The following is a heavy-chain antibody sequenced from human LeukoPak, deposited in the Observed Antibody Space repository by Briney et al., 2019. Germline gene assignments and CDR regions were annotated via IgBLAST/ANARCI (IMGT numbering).Heavy chain of an antibody. J-gene: IGHJ4*02. CDR2: ISPDSRDT. D-gene: IGHD2-15*01. CDR1: GITFSDQY. Sequence: PGGSLRLSCAVSGITFSDQYMNWLRQAPGKGLEWVSYISPDSRDTNYIDSVKGRFIISRDNARNSLFLQMNSLRAEDTAVYYCVRTARLLGHWGQGTLVTVSS. V-gene: IGHV3-11*06. CDR3: VRTARLLGH.